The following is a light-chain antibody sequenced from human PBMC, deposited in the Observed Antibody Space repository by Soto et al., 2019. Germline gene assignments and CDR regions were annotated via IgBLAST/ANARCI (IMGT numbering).Light chain of an antibody. J-gene: IGLJ1*01. V-gene: IGLV2-14*01. CDR1: SSDVGAYNY. CDR3: SSFTTSSTYV. CDR2: EVS. Sequence: QSALTQPASVSGSPGQSITISCTGTSSDVGAYNYVSWYQQHPDKAPKLIIYEVSSRPSGVSNRFSGSQSGNTASLTISGLQAEDEADYYCSSFTTSSTYVFGIGTKVTVL.